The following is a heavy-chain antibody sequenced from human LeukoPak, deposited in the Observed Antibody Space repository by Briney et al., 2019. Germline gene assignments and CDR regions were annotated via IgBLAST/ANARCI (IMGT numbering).Heavy chain of an antibody. CDR3: AKDSAGLDYYFDY. CDR1: GFTFNNYA. Sequence: PGGSLRLSCAASGFTFNNYAMHWVRQAPGKGLEWVAVISYGGSRKYHADSVKGRFTISRDNSKNTLYLQMNSLRAEDTALYYCAKDSAGLDYYFDYWGQGTLVTVSS. D-gene: IGHD1-14*01. V-gene: IGHV3-30*18. J-gene: IGHJ4*02. CDR2: ISYGGSRK.